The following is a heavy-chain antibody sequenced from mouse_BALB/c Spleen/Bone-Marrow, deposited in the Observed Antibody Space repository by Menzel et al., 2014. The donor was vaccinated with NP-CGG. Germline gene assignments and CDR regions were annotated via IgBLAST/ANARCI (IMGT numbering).Heavy chain of an antibody. V-gene: IGHV2-2*02. CDR3: ARNGDAWFAY. Sequence: QVQLQQSGPGLVQPSQSLSITCTVSGFSLTSYGAHWVRQSPGKGLDWLGVIWSGGSTDYNAAFISRLSIIKDNSKSXVFFKMNSLQANDTAIYYCARNGDAWFAYWGQGTLVTVSA. CDR1: GFSLTSYG. CDR2: IWSGGST. D-gene: IGHD3-3*01. J-gene: IGHJ3*01.